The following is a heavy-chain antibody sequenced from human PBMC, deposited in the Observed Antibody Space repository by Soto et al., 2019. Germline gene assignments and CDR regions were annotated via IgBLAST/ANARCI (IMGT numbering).Heavy chain of an antibody. CDR3: ARDLTAAADRFSDYYYGMDV. Sequence: SETLSLTCTVSGGSISSYYWSWIRQPPGKGLEWIGYIYYSGSTNYNPSLKSRVTISVDTSKNQFSLKLSSVTAADTAVYYCARDLTAAADRFSDYYYGMDVWGQGTTVTVSS. J-gene: IGHJ6*02. CDR1: GGSISSYY. V-gene: IGHV4-59*01. D-gene: IGHD6-13*01. CDR2: IYYSGST.